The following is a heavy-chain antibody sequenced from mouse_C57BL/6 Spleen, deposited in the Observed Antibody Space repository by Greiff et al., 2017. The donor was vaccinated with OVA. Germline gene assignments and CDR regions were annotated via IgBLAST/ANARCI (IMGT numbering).Heavy chain of an antibody. D-gene: IGHD2-13*01. CDR3: VRESSDGDERAMDY. J-gene: IGHJ4*01. CDR1: GFTFNTYA. CDR2: IRSKSSNYAT. Sequence: DVHLVESGGGLVQPKGSLKLSCAASGFTFNTYAMHWVRQAPGKGLEWVARIRSKSSNYATYYADSVKDRFTISRDDSQSMLYLQMNNLKTEYTAREEGVRESSDGDERAMDYGGKGTSVT. V-gene: IGHV10-3*01.